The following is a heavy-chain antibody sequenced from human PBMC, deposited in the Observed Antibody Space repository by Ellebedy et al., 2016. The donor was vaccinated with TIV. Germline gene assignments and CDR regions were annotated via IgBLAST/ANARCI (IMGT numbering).Heavy chain of an antibody. Sequence: GESLKISCAPSGFDFSTNSMNWVRQAPGMGLEWVSSISRTSNAIYYADSVKGRFTISRDNAKKSLYLQMNSLRVEDTDVYNCACCSGGSGLQESPYDIWGQGTMVTVSS. CDR3: ACCSGGSGLQESPYDI. D-gene: IGHD2-15*01. CDR1: GFDFSTNS. J-gene: IGHJ3*02. CDR2: ISRTSNAI. V-gene: IGHV3-21*01.